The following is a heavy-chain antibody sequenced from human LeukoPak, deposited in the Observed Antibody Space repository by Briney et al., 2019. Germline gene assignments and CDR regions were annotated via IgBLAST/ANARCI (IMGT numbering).Heavy chain of an antibody. J-gene: IGHJ4*02. Sequence: PGGSLRLSCAASGFTFSSYAMSWVRQAPGKALEWVSAISGSGGSTYYADSVKGRFTISRDNSKNTLYMQMNSLRAEDTAVYYCAKRGPSGSYPTINPGFDYWGQGTLVTVSS. CDR2: ISGSGGST. D-gene: IGHD1-26*01. V-gene: IGHV3-23*01. CDR1: GFTFSSYA. CDR3: AKRGPSGSYPTINPGFDY.